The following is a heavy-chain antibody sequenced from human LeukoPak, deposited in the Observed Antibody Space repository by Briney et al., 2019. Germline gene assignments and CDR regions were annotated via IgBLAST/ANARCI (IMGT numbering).Heavy chain of an antibody. J-gene: IGHJ4*02. V-gene: IGHV4-61*02. D-gene: IGHD6-13*01. CDR2: IYTSGST. Sequence: SETLSLTCTVSGGSISSGSYYWSWIRQPAGKGLEWIGRIYTSGSTNYNPSLKSRVTISVDTSKNQFSLKLSSVTAADTAVYYCARGRLGSSLTDYWGQGTLVTVSS. CDR1: GGSISSGSYY. CDR3: ARGRLGSSLTDY.